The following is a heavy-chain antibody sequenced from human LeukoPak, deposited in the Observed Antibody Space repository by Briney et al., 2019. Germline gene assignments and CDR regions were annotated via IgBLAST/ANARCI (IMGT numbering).Heavy chain of an antibody. D-gene: IGHD2/OR15-2a*01. J-gene: IGHJ6*02. CDR2: INYSGST. CDR1: GGSISSYY. Sequence: PSETLSLTCTVSGGSISSYYWSWIRQPPGRGLEWIGYINYSGSTNYNPSLKSRVTVSVDTSRNQFSLMLSSVTAADTAVYYCARGIGTVIPPADHGMDVWGQGTTVTVSS. V-gene: IGHV4-59*01. CDR3: ARGIGTVIPPADHGMDV.